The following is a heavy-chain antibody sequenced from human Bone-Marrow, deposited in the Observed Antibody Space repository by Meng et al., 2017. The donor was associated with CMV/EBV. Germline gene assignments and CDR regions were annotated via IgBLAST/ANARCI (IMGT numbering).Heavy chain of an antibody. D-gene: IGHD3/OR15-3a*01. CDR2: ISAYNGNT. CDR3: ARGTGYYYYYGMDV. Sequence: ASVKVSCKASGYTFTSYGISWVRQAPGQGLEWMGWISAYNGNTNYAQKLQGRVTITTDESTSTAYMELSSLRSEDTAVYYCARGTGYYYYYGMDVWGQGTTVTVSS. V-gene: IGHV1-18*01. CDR1: GYTFTSYG. J-gene: IGHJ6*02.